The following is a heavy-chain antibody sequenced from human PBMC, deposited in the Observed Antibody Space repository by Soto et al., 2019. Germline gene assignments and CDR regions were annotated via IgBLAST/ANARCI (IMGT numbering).Heavy chain of an antibody. V-gene: IGHV3-11*01. CDR1: GFTFSDYY. CDR3: ARPRGKYQLLAYDAFDI. Sequence: QVQLVESGGGLVKPGGSLRLSCAASGFTFSDYYMSWIRHAPGKGLVWVSDISSSGSTIYYADSVKGRFTISRDNAKNSLYLQMNSLRAEDTAVYYCARPRGKYQLLAYDAFDIWCQGTMVTVSS. CDR2: ISSSGSTI. D-gene: IGHD2-2*01. J-gene: IGHJ3*02.